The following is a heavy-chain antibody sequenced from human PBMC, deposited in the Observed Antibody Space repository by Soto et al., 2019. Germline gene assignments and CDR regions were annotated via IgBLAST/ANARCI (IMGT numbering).Heavy chain of an antibody. CDR3: AKLRDFVVLPAGILDY. V-gene: IGHV3-23*01. Sequence: EVQLLESGGGLVQPGGSLSLTFAASGFTFSSYGLSWIRRSPGKGLEWVAVIRGGGDTTYYTPSVKGGFTISRDDFRNTLYLQMNSLRTEDTAIYYCAKLRDFVVLPAGILDYWGPGTLVTVSS. D-gene: IGHD2-8*01. J-gene: IGHJ4*02. CDR1: GFTFSSYG. CDR2: IRGGGDTT.